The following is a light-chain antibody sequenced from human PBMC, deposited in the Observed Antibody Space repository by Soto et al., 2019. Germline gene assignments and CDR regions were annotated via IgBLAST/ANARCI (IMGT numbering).Light chain of an antibody. CDR3: SSYVGSNNYV. Sequence: QSVLTQPASVSGSPGQSITISCTGTSSDIGGYNSVSWYQHHPGKAPKLIVFQVSFRPSAVSDRFSGSKSDNTASLTISGLQADDEADYFCSSYVGSNNYVFGTGTKVTVL. V-gene: IGLV2-14*01. CDR1: SSDIGGYNS. J-gene: IGLJ1*01. CDR2: QVS.